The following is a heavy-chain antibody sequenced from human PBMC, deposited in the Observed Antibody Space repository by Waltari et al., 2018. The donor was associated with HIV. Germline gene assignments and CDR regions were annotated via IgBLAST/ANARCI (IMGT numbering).Heavy chain of an antibody. CDR3: ARDRTDITIFGVVIFNDALDI. Sequence: QVQLQQWGAGLLKPSETLSLTCAVYGGSFSGYYWSWIRQPPGKGLEWIGEINHSGSTNYNPSLKSRVTISVDTSKNQFSLKLSSVTAADTAVYYCARDRTDITIFGVVIFNDALDIWGQGTMVTVSS. CDR1: GGSFSGYY. V-gene: IGHV4-34*01. J-gene: IGHJ3*02. CDR2: INHSGST. D-gene: IGHD3-3*01.